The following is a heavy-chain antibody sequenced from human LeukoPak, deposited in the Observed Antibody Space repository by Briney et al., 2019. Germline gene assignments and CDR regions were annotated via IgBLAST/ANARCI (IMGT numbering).Heavy chain of an antibody. J-gene: IGHJ6*02. Sequence: GGSLRLSCAASGFIFSTYSMNWVRQAPGKGLEWVSSISSTSSYIYFADSVKGRFTISRDNGKDVVSLQMDSLRAEDTAVYYCARGVYWQQEHYGMDVWGQGTRSPSP. CDR3: ARGVYWQQEHYGMDV. V-gene: IGHV3-21*01. D-gene: IGHD6-13*01. CDR1: GFIFSTYS. CDR2: ISSTSSYI.